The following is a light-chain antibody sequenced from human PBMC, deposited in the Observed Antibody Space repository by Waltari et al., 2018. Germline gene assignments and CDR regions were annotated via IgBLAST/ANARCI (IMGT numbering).Light chain of an antibody. CDR1: QSFDSNY. CDR3: QQYAKAPDT. Sequence: EIVLTQSPGTLSLSPGERATLSCRASQSFDSNYFAWFQQRPGQVPRLFIYAASSRATDIPDRFSGSVSGTDFTLTISRLEPEDFAVYYCQQYAKAPDTFGQGTRLEIK. V-gene: IGKV3-20*01. CDR2: AAS. J-gene: IGKJ2*01.